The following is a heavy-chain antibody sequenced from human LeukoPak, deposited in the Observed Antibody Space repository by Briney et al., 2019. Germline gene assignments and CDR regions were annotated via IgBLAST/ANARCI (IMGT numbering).Heavy chain of an antibody. V-gene: IGHV1-46*01. CDR3: TRPKDSGSHLFLFDY. CDR1: GYTFTGYY. CDR2: INPSDGST. D-gene: IGHD1-26*01. J-gene: IGHJ4*02. Sequence: ASVTVSCKASGYTFTGYYMHWVRQAPGQGLEWMGIINPSDGSTNYAQKFQGRVTMTRDRSRSTVYLELSSLRSEDTAVYYCTRPKDSGSHLFLFDYWGQGTLVTVSS.